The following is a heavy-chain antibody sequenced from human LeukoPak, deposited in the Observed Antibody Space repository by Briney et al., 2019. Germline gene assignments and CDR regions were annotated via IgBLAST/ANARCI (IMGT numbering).Heavy chain of an antibody. J-gene: IGHJ6*02. D-gene: IGHD3-10*01. CDR3: ASLLWFGELPPYGMDV. Sequence: GGSLRLSCAASGFTFSSYAMSWVRQAPGKGLEWVSAISGGGGSTYYADSVKGRFTISRDNSKNTLYLQMNSLRAEDTAVYYCASLLWFGELPPYGMDVWGQGTTVTVSS. CDR2: ISGGGGST. V-gene: IGHV3-23*01. CDR1: GFTFSSYA.